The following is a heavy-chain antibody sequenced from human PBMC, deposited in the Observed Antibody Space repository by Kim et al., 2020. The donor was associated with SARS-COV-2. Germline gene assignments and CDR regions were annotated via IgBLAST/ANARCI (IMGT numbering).Heavy chain of an antibody. CDR1: GFTFSNDW. D-gene: IGHD4-17*01. CDR2: IKSKTGGRTT. J-gene: IGHJ6*02. V-gene: IGHV3-15*01. Sequence: GGSLRLSCAASGFTFSNDWMSWVRQAPGKGLEWVGRIKSKTGGRTTDYAAPVKGSFTISRDDSKHTLYLQMNSLKTEDTAVYYCTTVGIWGDYVYYYGMDVWGQGTTVTVSS. CDR3: TTVGIWGDYVYYYGMDV.